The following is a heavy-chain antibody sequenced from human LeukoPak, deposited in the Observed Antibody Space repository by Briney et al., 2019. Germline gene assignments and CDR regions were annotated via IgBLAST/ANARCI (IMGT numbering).Heavy chain of an antibody. Sequence: ASVKVSCKASGYTFTNYGISWVRQAPGQGLEWMGWINPKSGATKYAQKFRGRVTLTSDTSISTAYMELNSPRSDDTAVYYCARGLGFIVVVTSSPDAFDIWGQGTMVTVSS. V-gene: IGHV1-2*02. CDR3: ARGLGFIVVVTSSPDAFDI. CDR1: GYTFTNYG. D-gene: IGHD2-21*02. CDR2: INPKSGAT. J-gene: IGHJ3*02.